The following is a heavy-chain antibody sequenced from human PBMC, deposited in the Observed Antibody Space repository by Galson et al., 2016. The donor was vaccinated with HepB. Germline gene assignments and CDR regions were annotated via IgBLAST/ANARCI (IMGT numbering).Heavy chain of an antibody. CDR2: ISNDESRK. Sequence: SLRPSCAVSGFAYGIHWVRQAPGKGLEWVAAISNDESRKDYADSVKGRFIISRDTSKNTLYLQMNSLRSEDTAVYYCASDMNNFDFLGGPFDYWGQGTLVTVSS. V-gene: IGHV3-30*04. J-gene: IGHJ4*02. CDR3: ASDMNNFDFLGGPFDY. D-gene: IGHD3-3*01. CDR1: GFAYG.